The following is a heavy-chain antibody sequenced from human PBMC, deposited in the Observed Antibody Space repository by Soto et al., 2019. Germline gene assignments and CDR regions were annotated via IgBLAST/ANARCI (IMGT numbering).Heavy chain of an antibody. Sequence: EVHLVESGGGLVQPGGSLRLSCAASGFTFSRYDMHWVRQATRKGLEWVSGIGTAGDTYYPASVKGRFTISRENAKNSLYLQMNSLRAEDTAVYYCTRGWGESNGQAGFDPWGQGTLVTVSS. CDR2: IGTAGDT. CDR3: TRGWGESNGQAGFDP. J-gene: IGHJ5*02. V-gene: IGHV3-13*01. D-gene: IGHD2-8*01. CDR1: GFTFSRYD.